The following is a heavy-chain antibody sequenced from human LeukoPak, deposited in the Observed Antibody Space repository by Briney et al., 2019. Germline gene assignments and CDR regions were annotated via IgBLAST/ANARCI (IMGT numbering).Heavy chain of an antibody. Sequence: RTGGSLRLSCAASGFTFSSYSMNWVRQAPGKGLEWVSSISSSSSYIYYADSVKGRFTISRDNAKNSLYLQMNSLRAEDTAVYYCARDWGAETLVYYFDYWGQGTLVTVSS. CDR3: ARDWGAETLVYYFDY. V-gene: IGHV3-21*01. CDR2: ISSSSSYI. J-gene: IGHJ4*02. D-gene: IGHD3-16*01. CDR1: GFTFSSYS.